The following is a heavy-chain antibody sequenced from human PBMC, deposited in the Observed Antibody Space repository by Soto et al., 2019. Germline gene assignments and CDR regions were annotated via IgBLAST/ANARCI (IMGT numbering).Heavy chain of an antibody. V-gene: IGHV1-18*04. D-gene: IGHD3-22*01. CDR2: ISAYDGNT. Sequence: ASVKVSCKASGYTFTSYGISWVRQAPGQGLEWMGWISAYDGNTNYAQKLQGRVTMTTDTSTSTAYMELRSLRSDDTAVYYCARVGYYDSSGCQGWFDPCGQGTLVTVSS. CDR3: ARVGYYDSSGCQGWFDP. J-gene: IGHJ5*02. CDR1: GYTFTSYG.